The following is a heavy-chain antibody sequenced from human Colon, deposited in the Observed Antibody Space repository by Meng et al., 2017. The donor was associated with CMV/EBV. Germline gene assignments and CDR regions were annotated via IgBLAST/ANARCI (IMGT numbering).Heavy chain of an antibody. D-gene: IGHD3-3*01. J-gene: IGHJ4*02. CDR1: GYTFTGYL. Sequence: QVHLMQSGAEMREPGASVKVSSKASGYTFTGYLIHWVRQAPGQGLEWMGWINPYSGDTIYAQKFEVGVTMTRDASITTAYLELSSLKSDDTAVYYCGTFGGDFDYWGQGTLVTVSS. CDR3: GTFGGDFDY. CDR2: INPYSGDT. V-gene: IGHV1-2*02.